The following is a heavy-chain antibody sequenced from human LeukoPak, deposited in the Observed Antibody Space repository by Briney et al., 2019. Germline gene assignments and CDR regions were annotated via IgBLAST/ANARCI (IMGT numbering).Heavy chain of an antibody. CDR1: GGTFSDHY. V-gene: IGHV4-34*01. Sequence: SETLSLTCALYGGTFSDHYWSWIRQPPGKRLEWIGEIDDGGTTNQNPSLKSRVTILVDTSKNQFSLKVRSVTAADTAVYFCARRLGTKNYYKYYMDVWGKGTTVTVSS. J-gene: IGHJ6*03. CDR2: IDDGGTT. D-gene: IGHD7-27*01. CDR3: ARRLGTKNYYKYYMDV.